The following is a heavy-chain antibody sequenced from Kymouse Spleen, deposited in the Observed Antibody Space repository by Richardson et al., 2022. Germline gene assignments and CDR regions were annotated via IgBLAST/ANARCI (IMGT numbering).Heavy chain of an antibody. V-gene: IGHV3-64*02. CDR2: ISSNGGST. J-gene: IGHJ6*02. CDR1: GFTFSSYA. D-gene: IGHD1-26*01. CDR3: ARDFSGSYYYYYGMDV. Sequence: EVQLVESGEGLVQPGGSLRLSCAASGFTFSSYAMHWVRQAPGKGLEYVSAISSNGGSTYYADSVKGRFTISRDNSKNTLYLQMGSLRAEDMAVYYCARDFSGSYYYYYGMDVWGQGTTVTVSS.